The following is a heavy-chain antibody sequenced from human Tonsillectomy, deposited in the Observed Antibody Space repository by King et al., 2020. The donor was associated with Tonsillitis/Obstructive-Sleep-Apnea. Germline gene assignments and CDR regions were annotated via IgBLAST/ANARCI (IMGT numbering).Heavy chain of an antibody. V-gene: IGHV3-30*18. D-gene: IGHD3-3*01. CDR1: GFTFSNYG. Sequence: VQLVESGGGVVQPGRSLRLSCAASGFTFSNYGMHWVRQAPGKGLEWVAVISYDGNYKYYSDSRKGRFTISRDNSKSTLYLQVNSLRAEDTAVYYCAKDIGKSGYYDCWGQGTLATVSS. CDR3: AKDIGKSGYYDC. CDR2: ISYDGNYK. J-gene: IGHJ4*02.